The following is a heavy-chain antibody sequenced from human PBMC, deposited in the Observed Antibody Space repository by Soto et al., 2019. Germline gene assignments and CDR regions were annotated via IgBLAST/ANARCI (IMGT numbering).Heavy chain of an antibody. J-gene: IGHJ6*02. CDR3: ARAPGGVRGVISYYGMDV. D-gene: IGHD3-10*01. Sequence: SETLSLTCPVSGGSIRSAGYSWSLILQHPWKCLEWIGYIYYTGSTYYNPSLKSRVTISVDTSKNQFSLKLSSVTAADTAVYYCARAPGGVRGVISYYGMDVWGQGTTVTVSS. CDR1: GGSIRSAGYS. CDR2: IYYTGST. V-gene: IGHV4-31*03.